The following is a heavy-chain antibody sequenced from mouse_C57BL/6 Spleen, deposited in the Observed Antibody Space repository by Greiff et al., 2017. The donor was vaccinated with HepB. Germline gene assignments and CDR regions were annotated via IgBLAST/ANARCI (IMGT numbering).Heavy chain of an antibody. CDR2: IDPSDSYT. CDR1: GYTFTSYW. V-gene: IGHV1-69*01. CDR3: ARPSSGYVLHFDY. D-gene: IGHD3-2*02. J-gene: IGHJ2*01. Sequence: QVQLQQPGAELVMPGASVKLSCKASGYTFTSYWMHWVRQRPGQGLEWIGEIDPSDSYTNYNQKFKGKSTLTVDKSSSTAYMQLSSLTSEDSAVYYCARPSSGYVLHFDYWGQGTTLTVSS.